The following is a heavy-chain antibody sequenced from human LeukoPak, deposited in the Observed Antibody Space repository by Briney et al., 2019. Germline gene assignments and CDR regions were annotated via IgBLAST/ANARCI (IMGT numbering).Heavy chain of an antibody. D-gene: IGHD1-1*01. J-gene: IGHJ4*02. V-gene: IGHV4-4*02. Sequence: SGTLFPTCAFSGGSLSRNNWWGWVRPPPGKGLEWIGEIYHSGSPNYNPSLKSRVTISVDKSRNHFSLNLSSVTAADTAVYYCARVNINNWHSCDYWGQGTLVTVSS. CDR3: ARVNINNWHSCDY. CDR2: IYHSGSP. CDR1: GGSLSRNNW.